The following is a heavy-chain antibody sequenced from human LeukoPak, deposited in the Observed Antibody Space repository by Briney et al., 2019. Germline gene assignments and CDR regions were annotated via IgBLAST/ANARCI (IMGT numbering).Heavy chain of an antibody. CDR3: ARDAPTAYCIGGTCYFDY. Sequence: SETLSLTCTVSGGSISSGSYYWSWIRQPAGKGLEWIGRIYTSGSTNYNPSLKSRVTISLDTSKNQFSLKLSSVTAADTAVHYCARDAPTAYCIGGTCYFDYWGQGTLVTVSS. CDR1: GGSISSGSYY. J-gene: IGHJ4*02. V-gene: IGHV4-61*02. D-gene: IGHD2-15*01. CDR2: IYTSGST.